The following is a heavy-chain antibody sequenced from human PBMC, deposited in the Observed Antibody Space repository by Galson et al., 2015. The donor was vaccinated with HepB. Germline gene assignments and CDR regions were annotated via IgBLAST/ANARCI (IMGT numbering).Heavy chain of an antibody. CDR1: GYTFSTYA. CDR3: ARSPLRFLDWLPYYDYYYMDV. D-gene: IGHD3-3*01. J-gene: IGHJ6*03. V-gene: IGHV7-4-1*02. CDR2: INTHTGNP. Sequence: SVKVSCKASGYTFSTYAINWVRQAPGQGLEWMGWINTHTGNPTYAPGFTGRFVFSLDTSVTTAYLQISSLETDDTAVYYCARSPLRFLDWLPYYDYYYMDVWGEGTTVTVSS.